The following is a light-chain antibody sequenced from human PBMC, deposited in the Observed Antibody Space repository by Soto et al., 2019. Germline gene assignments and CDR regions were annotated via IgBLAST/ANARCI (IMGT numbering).Light chain of an antibody. CDR1: SSDVVGYNY. J-gene: IGLJ1*01. Sequence: QSVLTQPASVSGSPGQSITISCTGTSSDVVGYNYVSWYQQHPGKAPKLMIYEVSNRPSGVSNRFSGSKSGNTASLTISGLQAEDEADYYCSSYTSSSPLYVFGTGTKVTLL. V-gene: IGLV2-14*01. CDR2: EVS. CDR3: SSYTSSSPLYV.